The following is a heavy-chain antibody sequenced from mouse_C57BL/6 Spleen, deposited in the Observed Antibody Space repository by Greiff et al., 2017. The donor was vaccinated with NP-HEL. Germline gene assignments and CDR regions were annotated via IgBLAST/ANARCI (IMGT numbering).Heavy chain of an antibody. D-gene: IGHD2-2*01. Sequence: EVKLLESGPGLVKPSQSLSLTCSVTGYSITSGYYWNWIRQFPGNKLEWMGYISYDGSNNYNPSLKNRISITRDTSKNQFFLKLNSVTTEDTATYYCARGRIYYGYDMYFDVWGTGTTVTVSS. CDR2: ISYDGSN. CDR3: ARGRIYYGYDMYFDV. J-gene: IGHJ1*03. V-gene: IGHV3-6*01. CDR1: GYSITSGYY.